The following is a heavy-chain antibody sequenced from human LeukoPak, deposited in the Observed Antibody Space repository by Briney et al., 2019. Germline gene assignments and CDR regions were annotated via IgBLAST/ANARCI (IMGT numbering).Heavy chain of an antibody. CDR2: IFHRGGT. CDR3: ARTVDSSGFSCFQF. CDR1: GDSITYYY. V-gene: IGHV4-59*08. J-gene: IGHJ1*01. D-gene: IGHD3-22*01. Sequence: SETLSLTCTVSGDSITYYYWSWIRQPPGKGLEWLGFIFHRGGTTYNPSLKRRVTISIDASKNLLSLKLRSVTAADTAVYYCARTVDSSGFSCFQFWGQGTLVTVSS.